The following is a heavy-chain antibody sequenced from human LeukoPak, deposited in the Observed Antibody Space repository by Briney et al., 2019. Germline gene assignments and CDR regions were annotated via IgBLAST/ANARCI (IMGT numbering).Heavy chain of an antibody. Sequence: PSVTLSLTCTVSGGSISSYYWTWIRQPPGKGLEWIGYIYYSGSTNYNPSLKSRVTISVDTSKNQFSLKLTSVTAADTAVYYCARTDDIWSGSYHYYMDVWGKGTTVTVSS. CDR3: ARTDDIWSGSYHYYMDV. V-gene: IGHV4-59*01. J-gene: IGHJ6*03. CDR2: IYYSGST. D-gene: IGHD3-3*01. CDR1: GGSISSYY.